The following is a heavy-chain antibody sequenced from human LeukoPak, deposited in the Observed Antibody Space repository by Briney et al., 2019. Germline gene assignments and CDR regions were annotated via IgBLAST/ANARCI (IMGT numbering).Heavy chain of an antibody. CDR2: VSWNSYNI. Sequence: GGSLRLSCAASGFTFDDYTMHWVRQAPGKGLEWVSCVSWNSYNIGYADSVRGRFTIARDNAKNSLYLRMNSLRAEDTAFYYCTRVTGTTVFDYWGQGTLVTVSS. J-gene: IGHJ4*02. CDR3: TRVTGTTVFDY. CDR1: GFTFDDYT. V-gene: IGHV3-9*01. D-gene: IGHD1-7*01.